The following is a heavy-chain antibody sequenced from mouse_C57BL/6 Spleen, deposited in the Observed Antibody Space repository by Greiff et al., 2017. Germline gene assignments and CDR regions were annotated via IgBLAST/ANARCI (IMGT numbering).Heavy chain of an antibody. CDR3: ARLTHYYGSSFDY. J-gene: IGHJ2*01. D-gene: IGHD1-1*01. V-gene: IGHV1-15*01. Sequence: QVQLQQSGAELVRPGASVTLSCKASGYTFTDYEMHWVKQTPVHGLEWIGAIDPETGGTAYNQKFKGKAILTADKSSSTAYMELRSLTSEDSAVYYCARLTHYYGSSFDYWGQGTTLTVSS. CDR1: GYTFTDYE. CDR2: IDPETGGT.